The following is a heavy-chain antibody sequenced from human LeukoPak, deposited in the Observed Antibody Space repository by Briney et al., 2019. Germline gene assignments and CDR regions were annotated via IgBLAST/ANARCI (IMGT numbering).Heavy chain of an antibody. Sequence: GGSLRLSCAASGFTFSSYAMTWVRQAPGKGLEWVSGITGSGRSTYYADSVKGRFTTSRDNAQNSLYLQMNSLRDEDTAVYYCARSDDYGDYLVDYWGQGTLVTVSS. J-gene: IGHJ4*02. CDR3: ARSDDYGDYLVDY. CDR1: GFTFSSYA. V-gene: IGHV3-23*01. CDR2: ITGSGRST. D-gene: IGHD4-17*01.